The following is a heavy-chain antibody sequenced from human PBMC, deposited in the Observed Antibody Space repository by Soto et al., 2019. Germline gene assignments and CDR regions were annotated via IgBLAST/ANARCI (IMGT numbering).Heavy chain of an antibody. Sequence: GESLKISCKGSGYSFTSYWIGWVRQMPGKGLEWMGRIDPSDSYTNYSPSFQGHVTISADKSISTAYLQWSSLKASDTAMYYCARRMTTVTEDYYYYYGMDVWGQGTTVTVSS. CDR1: GYSFTSYW. V-gene: IGHV5-10-1*01. CDR3: ARRMTTVTEDYYYYYGMDV. D-gene: IGHD4-17*01. CDR2: IDPSDSYT. J-gene: IGHJ6*02.